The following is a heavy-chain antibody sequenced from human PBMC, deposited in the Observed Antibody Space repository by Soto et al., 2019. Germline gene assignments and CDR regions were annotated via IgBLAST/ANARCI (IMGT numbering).Heavy chain of an antibody. CDR2: ISSSSSYI. D-gene: IGHD1-7*01. V-gene: IGHV3-21*01. CDR1: GFTFSSYS. CDR3: ASMMEGTTKIDY. J-gene: IGHJ4*02. Sequence: GGSLRLSCAASGFTFSSYSMNWVRQAPGKGLEWVSSISSSSSYIYYADSVKGRFTTSRDNAKNSLYLQMNSLRAEDTAVYYCASMMEGTTKIDYWGQGTLVTVSS.